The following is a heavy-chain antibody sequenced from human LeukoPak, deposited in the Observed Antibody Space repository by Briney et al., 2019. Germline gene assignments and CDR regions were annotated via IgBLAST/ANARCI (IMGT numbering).Heavy chain of an antibody. CDR1: GFTFSSYA. V-gene: IGHV3-23*01. D-gene: IGHD6-13*01. J-gene: IGHJ5*02. CDR3: ARRSGSSWYSWFDP. Sequence: GGSLRLSCAASGFTFSSYALSWVRQAPGKGLEWVSIISGSGGSTYYADSVKGRFTISRDNYKNTLYLQMNSLRAEDTAVYYCARRSGSSWYSWFDPWGQGTLVTVSS. CDR2: ISGSGGST.